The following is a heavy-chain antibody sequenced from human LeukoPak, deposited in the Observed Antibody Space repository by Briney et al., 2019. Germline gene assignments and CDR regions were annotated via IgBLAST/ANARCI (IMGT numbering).Heavy chain of an antibody. CDR3: ARRGYSYGLDYYYGMDV. Sequence: SETLSLTCTVSGGSISSYYWSWIWQPPGKGLEWIGYIYYGGSTNYNPSLKSRVTISVDTSKNQFSLKLSSVTAADTAVYYCARRGYSYGLDYYYGMDVWGQGTTVTVSS. CDR1: GGSISSYY. D-gene: IGHD5-18*01. V-gene: IGHV4-59*08. J-gene: IGHJ6*02. CDR2: IYYGGST.